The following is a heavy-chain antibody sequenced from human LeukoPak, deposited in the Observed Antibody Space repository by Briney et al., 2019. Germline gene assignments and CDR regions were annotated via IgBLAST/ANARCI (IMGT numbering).Heavy chain of an antibody. CDR3: ARVRRYCSSTSCYAFDI. CDR1: GYTFTSYF. V-gene: IGHV1-69*05. Sequence: SVKVSCKASGYTFTSYFLHWVRQAPGQGLEWMGGIIPIFGTANYAQKFQGRVTITTDESTSTAYMELSSLRSEDTAVYYCARVRRYCSSTSCYAFDIWGQGTMVTVSS. J-gene: IGHJ3*02. D-gene: IGHD2-2*01. CDR2: IIPIFGTA.